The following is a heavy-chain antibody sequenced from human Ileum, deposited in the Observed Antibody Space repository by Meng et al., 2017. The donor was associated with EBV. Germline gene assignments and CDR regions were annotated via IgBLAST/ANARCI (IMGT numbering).Heavy chain of an antibody. CDR2: IYRGGGT. CDR3: ARVRVIPAAIGFDY. V-gene: IGHV4-4*02. J-gene: IGHJ4*02. D-gene: IGHD2-2*02. CDR1: GGSISSSDW. Sequence: VQLQESGPGLVKPSGTLSLTCAVSGGSISSSDWWSWVRQAPGKGLEWIGEIYRGGGTNYNASLKSRVTISVDTSKNHFSLKLNSVTAADTAVYYCARVRVIPAAIGFDYWGQGTLVTVSS.